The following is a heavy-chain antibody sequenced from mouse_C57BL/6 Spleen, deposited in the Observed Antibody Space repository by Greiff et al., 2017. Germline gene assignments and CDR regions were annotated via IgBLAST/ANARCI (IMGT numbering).Heavy chain of an antibody. CDR1: GYTFTSYW. CDR3: ANDYGNDGYFDY. J-gene: IGHJ2*01. Sequence: QVPLQQPGAELVKPGASVKLSCKASGYTFTSYWMHWVKQRPGRGLEWIGRIDPNSGGTTYNEKFKSKSTLTVDKTSSTAYMPLSSLTYEDSAVYYCANDYGNDGYFDYWGQGTLLTVSS. V-gene: IGHV1-72*01. CDR2: IDPNSGGT. D-gene: IGHD2-14*01.